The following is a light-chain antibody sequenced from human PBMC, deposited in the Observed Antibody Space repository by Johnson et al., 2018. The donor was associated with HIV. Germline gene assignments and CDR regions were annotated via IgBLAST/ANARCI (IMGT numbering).Light chain of an antibody. Sequence: QSVLTQPPSVSAAPGQKVTISCSGSSSNIGNNYVSWYQQLQGTAPKLLIYDNNKRPSGIPDRFSGSKSGTSATLGITGLQTGDEADYYCGTWNSSLSVLYVFGTGTTVTVL. J-gene: IGLJ1*01. CDR3: GTWNSSLSVLYV. CDR1: SSNIGNNY. CDR2: DNN. V-gene: IGLV1-51*01.